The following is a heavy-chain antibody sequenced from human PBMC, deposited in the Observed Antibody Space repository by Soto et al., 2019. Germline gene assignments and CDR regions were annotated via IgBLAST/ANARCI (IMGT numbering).Heavy chain of an antibody. D-gene: IGHD6-19*01. Sequence: PGGSLRLSCSVAGFTVSDSMSWVRQAPGKGLECVSFIHSDGSTHYTDSVRGRFTISRDNSKNTLYLQMDRLRVDDTAVYFCARDASGLFDYWGQGTLVTVSS. J-gene: IGHJ4*02. CDR3: ARDASGLFDY. CDR1: GFTVSDS. V-gene: IGHV3-53*01. CDR2: IHSDGST.